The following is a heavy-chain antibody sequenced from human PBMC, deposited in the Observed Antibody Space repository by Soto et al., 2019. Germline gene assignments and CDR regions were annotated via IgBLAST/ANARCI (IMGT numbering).Heavy chain of an antibody. V-gene: IGHV3-21*01. CDR3: ARSDDTYYYDSSGYYSNYYSGMDV. CDR1: GFTFSSYS. J-gene: IGHJ6*02. CDR2: ISSRSSYI. Sequence: GESLRLSCAASGFTFSSYSMNWVRQPPGKGLEWVSSISSRSSYIYYADSVKGRFAISRDNGKNSMCLQMNSLRAEDTAVYYCARSDDTYYYDSSGYYSNYYSGMDVWGQGTTVTVSS. D-gene: IGHD3-22*01.